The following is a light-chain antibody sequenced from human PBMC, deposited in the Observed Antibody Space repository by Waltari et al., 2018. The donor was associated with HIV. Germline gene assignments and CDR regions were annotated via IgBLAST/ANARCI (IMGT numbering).Light chain of an antibody. J-gene: IGLJ2*01. Sequence: QTVVTQEPSFSVSPGGTVTLTCGLNSGSVSTSYYPSLYQQTPGQAPRTLIYSTNSRSSGVPERFSGSIRGNKAALTITGAQADDECDYYCALYMGSAILFGGGTKLTVL. CDR3: ALYMGSAIL. V-gene: IGLV8-61*01. CDR1: SGSVSTSYY. CDR2: STN.